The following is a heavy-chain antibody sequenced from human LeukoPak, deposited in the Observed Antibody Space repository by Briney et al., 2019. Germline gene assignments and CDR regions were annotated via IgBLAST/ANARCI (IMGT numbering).Heavy chain of an antibody. J-gene: IGHJ4*02. V-gene: IGHV1-18*01. Sequence: ASVKVSCTASGYTFTSYGISWVRQAPGQGLEWMGWISAYNGNTNYAQKLQGRVTMTTDTSTSTAYMELRSLRSDDTAVYYCARNLFGEDYWDFDYWGQGTLVTVSS. CDR3: ARNLFGEDYWDFDY. D-gene: IGHD3-10*01. CDR1: GYTFTSYG. CDR2: ISAYNGNT.